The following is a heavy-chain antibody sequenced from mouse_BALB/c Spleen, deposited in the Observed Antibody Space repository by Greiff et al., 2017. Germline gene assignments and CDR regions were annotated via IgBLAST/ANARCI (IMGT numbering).Heavy chain of an antibody. CDR3: ARYYGTPYWYFDV. D-gene: IGHD1-2*01. J-gene: IGHJ1*01. Sequence: QVQLKESGAELVRPGSSVKISCKASGYAFSSYWMNWVKQRPGQGLEWIGQIYPGDGDTNYNGKFKGKATLTADKSSSTAYMQLSSLTSEDSAVYFCARYYGTPYWYFDVWGAGTTVTVSS. CDR2: IYPGDGDT. CDR1: GYAFSSYW. V-gene: IGHV1-80*01.